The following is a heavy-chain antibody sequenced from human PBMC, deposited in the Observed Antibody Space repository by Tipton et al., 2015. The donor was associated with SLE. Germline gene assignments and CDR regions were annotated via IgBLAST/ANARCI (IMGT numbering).Heavy chain of an antibody. CDR1: GDSITRSNNY. CDR3: ATNGHGETYEFFTEYLRH. Sequence: TLSLTCTVSGDSITRSNNYWGWIRQPPRKGLEWIGSVSYTGSTFYNPSLKSPVSISVDTSKNQFSLNLSSVTAADTAVYYCATNGHGETYEFFTEYLRHWGQGTLVTVSS. V-gene: IGHV4-39*01. CDR2: VSYTGST. D-gene: IGHD5-12*01. J-gene: IGHJ1*01.